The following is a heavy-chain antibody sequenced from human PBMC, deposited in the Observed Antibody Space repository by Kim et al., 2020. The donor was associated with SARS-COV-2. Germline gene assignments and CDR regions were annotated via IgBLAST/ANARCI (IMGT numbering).Heavy chain of an antibody. Sequence: GGSLRLSCAASGFTFSSYSMNWDRQAPGKGLEWVSSISSSSSYIYYADSVKGRFTISRDNAKNSLYLQMNSLRAEDTAVYYCARGPEPGEYYYDSSGYYPFDYWGQGTLVTVSS. CDR1: GFTFSSYS. J-gene: IGHJ4*02. CDR2: ISSSSSYI. D-gene: IGHD3-22*01. V-gene: IGHV3-21*01. CDR3: ARGPEPGEYYYDSSGYYPFDY.